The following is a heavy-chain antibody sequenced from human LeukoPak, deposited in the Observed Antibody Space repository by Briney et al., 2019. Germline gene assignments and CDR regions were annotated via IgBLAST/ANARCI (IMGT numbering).Heavy chain of an antibody. Sequence: SETLSLTCTVSGGSITSGYYSWSWIRQHPGKGLEWIGYSYYSGSTYYNPSLKSRVTISVDTSKNHFSLKLSSVSAADTAVYYCARGIAGAFDIWGQGTMVTVSS. D-gene: IGHD2-21*01. CDR2: SYYSGST. CDR3: ARGIAGAFDI. CDR1: GGSITSGYYS. J-gene: IGHJ3*02. V-gene: IGHV4-31*03.